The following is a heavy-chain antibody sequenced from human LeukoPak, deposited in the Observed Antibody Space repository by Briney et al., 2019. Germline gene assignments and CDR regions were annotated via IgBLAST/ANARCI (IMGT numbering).Heavy chain of an antibody. CDR3: AKWEVVPADTNYFDP. CDR1: GFTFSSYV. D-gene: IGHD2-2*01. Sequence: GGSLRLSCAASGFTFSSYVMSWVRQVPGKGLEWVSGIIGSGRTTYYADSVKGRFTISRDNSKNTLYLQMNSLRAEDTAVYYCAKWEVVPADTNYFDPWGQGTLVTASS. V-gene: IGHV3-23*01. J-gene: IGHJ5*02. CDR2: IIGSGRTT.